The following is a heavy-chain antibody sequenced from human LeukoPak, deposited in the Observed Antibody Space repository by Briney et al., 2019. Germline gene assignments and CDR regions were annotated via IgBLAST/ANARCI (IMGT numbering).Heavy chain of an antibody. V-gene: IGHV4-39*07. Sequence: SETLSLTCTVSGGSLSSSSYYWGWIRQPPGKGLEWIGSIYYSGSTYYNPSLKSRVTISVDTSKNQFSLKLSSATAADTAVYYCAREGKRLHNVGFDYWGQGTLVTVSS. CDR3: AREGKRLHNVGFDY. CDR2: IYYSGST. CDR1: GGSLSSSSYY. J-gene: IGHJ4*02. D-gene: IGHD5-24*01.